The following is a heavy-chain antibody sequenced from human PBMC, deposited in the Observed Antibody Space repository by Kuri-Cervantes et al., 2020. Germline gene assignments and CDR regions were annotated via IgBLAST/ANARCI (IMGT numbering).Heavy chain of an antibody. D-gene: IGHD3-22*01. CDR1: GYTFTGYY. J-gene: IGHJ4*02. CDR2: INPNSGGT. Sequence: SVKVSCKASGYTFTGYYMHWVRQAPGQGLEWMGWINPNSGGTNYAQKFQGRVTMTRDTSISTAYMELSRLRSDDTAVYYCARVWGYYDSSGYFDYWGQGTLVTVSS. V-gene: IGHV1-2*02. CDR3: ARVWGYYDSSGYFDY.